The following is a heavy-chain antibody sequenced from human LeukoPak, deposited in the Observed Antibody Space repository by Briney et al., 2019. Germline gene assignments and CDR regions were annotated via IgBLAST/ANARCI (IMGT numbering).Heavy chain of an antibody. CDR3: ARDPDGDYYFDY. D-gene: IGHD4-17*01. Sequence: PGGSLRLSCAASGFTFSSYGMHWVRQAPGKGLEWVAVIWYDGSNKYYADFVKGRFTISRDNSKNTLYLQMNSLRAEDTAVYYCARDPDGDYYFDYWGQGTLVTVSS. CDR1: GFTFSSYG. J-gene: IGHJ4*02. CDR2: IWYDGSNK. V-gene: IGHV3-33*01.